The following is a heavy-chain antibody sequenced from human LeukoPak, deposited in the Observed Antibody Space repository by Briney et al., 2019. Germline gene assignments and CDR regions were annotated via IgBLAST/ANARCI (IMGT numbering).Heavy chain of an antibody. CDR1: GYSISSGYY. D-gene: IGHD2-15*01. V-gene: IGHV4-38-2*02. CDR2: INHSGST. CDR3: ARGRGYCSGGSCYYNWFDP. Sequence: PSETLSLTCTVSGYSISSGYYWGWIRQPPGKGLEWIGEINHSGSTNYNPSLKSRVTISVDTSKNQFSLKLSSVTAADTAVYYCARGRGYCSGGSCYYNWFDPWGQGTLVTVSS. J-gene: IGHJ5*02.